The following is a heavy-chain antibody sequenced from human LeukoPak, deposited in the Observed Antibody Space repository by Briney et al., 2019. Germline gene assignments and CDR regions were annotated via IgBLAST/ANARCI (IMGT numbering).Heavy chain of an antibody. Sequence: PSETLSLTCAVYGGSFSGYYWSWIRQPPGKGLEWIGEINHSGSTTYNPSLKSRVTISVDTSKNQFSLKLSSVTAADTAVYYCARGRSLHCFDYWGQGTLVTVSS. CDR1: GGSFSGYY. V-gene: IGHV4-34*01. CDR2: INHSGST. J-gene: IGHJ4*02. CDR3: ARGRSLHCFDY.